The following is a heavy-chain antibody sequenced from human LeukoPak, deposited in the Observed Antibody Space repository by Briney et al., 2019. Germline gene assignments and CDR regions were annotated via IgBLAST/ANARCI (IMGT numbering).Heavy chain of an antibody. CDR3: ARDVPHNWFDT. Sequence: GGSLRLSCAACGITFGNNWMHWVRPAPGEGLVWISRINSEGGGAIYADSVKGRFIVSRDNAKNTLYLQMNSLRAEDTAVYYCARDVPHNWFDTWGQGTLVTVSS. CDR2: INSEGGGA. V-gene: IGHV3-74*01. CDR1: GITFGNNW. J-gene: IGHJ5*02.